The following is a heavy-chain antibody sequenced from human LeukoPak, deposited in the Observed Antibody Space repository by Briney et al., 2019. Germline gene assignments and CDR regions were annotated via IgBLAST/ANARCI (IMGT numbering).Heavy chain of an antibody. CDR2: SGST. D-gene: IGHD3-3*01. Sequence: SGSTYYNPSLKSRVTISVDTSKNQFSLKLSSVTAADTAVYYCARHLSIFGVVITIDAFDIWGQGTMVTVSS. CDR3: ARHLSIFGVVITIDAFDI. V-gene: IGHV4-30-2*04. J-gene: IGHJ3*02.